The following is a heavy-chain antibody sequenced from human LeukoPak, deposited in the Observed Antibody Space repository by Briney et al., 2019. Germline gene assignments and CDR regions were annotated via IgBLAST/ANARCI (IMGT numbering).Heavy chain of an antibody. CDR1: GFTFSSYA. J-gene: IGHJ4*02. CDR3: ARDLYYYGSGSFDY. CDR2: ISGSGGST. Sequence: GGSLRLSCAASGFTFSSYAMSWVRQAPGKGLEWVSAISGSGGSTYYADSVKGRFTISRDNAKNPLYLQMNSLRAEDTAVYYCARDLYYYGSGSFDYWGQGTLVTVSS. D-gene: IGHD3-10*01. V-gene: IGHV3-23*01.